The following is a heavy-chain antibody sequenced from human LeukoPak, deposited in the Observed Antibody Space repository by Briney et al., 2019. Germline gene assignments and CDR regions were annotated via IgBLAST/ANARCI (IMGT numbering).Heavy chain of an antibody. Sequence: GGSLRLSCSASGFTFSNYAMTWVRQVPGKGLEWVSSVSGSGGSTYYADSVKGRFTISRDNAKNSLYLQMNSLRAEDTAVYYCARDVRQLVLYWGQGTLVTVSS. D-gene: IGHD6-6*01. J-gene: IGHJ4*02. CDR1: GFTFSNYA. CDR2: VSGSGGST. V-gene: IGHV3-23*01. CDR3: ARDVRQLVLY.